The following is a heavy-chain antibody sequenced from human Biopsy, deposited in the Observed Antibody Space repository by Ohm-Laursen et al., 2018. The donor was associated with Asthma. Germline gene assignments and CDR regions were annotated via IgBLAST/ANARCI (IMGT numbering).Heavy chain of an antibody. CDR1: GFTFSTHH. CDR2: INGGGDRT. J-gene: IGHJ5*02. CDR3: GKDSSEVEAADES. D-gene: IGHD2-15*01. V-gene: IGHV3-23*01. Sequence: SLRLSCAASGFTFSTHHLSWVRQAPGKGLEWVSSINGGGDRTWYADSVKGWFTISRDNSKHTMYLHMNSLRGDDTAIYYCGKDSSEVEAADESWGQGTLVTVSS.